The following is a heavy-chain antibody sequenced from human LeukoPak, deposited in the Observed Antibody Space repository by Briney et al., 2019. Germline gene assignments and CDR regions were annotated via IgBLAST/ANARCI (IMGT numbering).Heavy chain of an antibody. J-gene: IGHJ4*02. CDR2: IKQDGSEK. V-gene: IGHV3-7*05. CDR3: AREAAAAHSDY. Sequence: GGSLRLSCAASGFTFSSYWMSWVRQAPGKGLEWVANIKQDGSEKYYVDSVKGRFTISRDNAKNSLYLQMNSLRDEDTAVYYCAREAAAAHSDYWGQGTLVLVSS. CDR1: GFTFSSYW. D-gene: IGHD6-13*01.